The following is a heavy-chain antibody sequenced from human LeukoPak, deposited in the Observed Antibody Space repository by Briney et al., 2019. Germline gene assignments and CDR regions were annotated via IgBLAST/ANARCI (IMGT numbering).Heavy chain of an antibody. D-gene: IGHD6-13*01. V-gene: IGHV1-2*04. CDR1: GYTFTTYN. J-gene: IGHJ4*02. CDR3: ARGQDSSSWYYYIDY. Sequence: GASVKVSCKASGYTFTTYNMHWVRQAPGQGLEWMGWINPNSGGTNYAQKFQGWVTMTRDTSISTAYMELSRLRSDDTAVYYCARGQDSSSWYYYIDYWGQGTLVTVSS. CDR2: INPNSGGT.